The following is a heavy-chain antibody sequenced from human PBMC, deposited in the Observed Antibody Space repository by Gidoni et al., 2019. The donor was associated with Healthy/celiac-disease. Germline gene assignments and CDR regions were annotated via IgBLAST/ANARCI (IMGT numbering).Heavy chain of an antibody. V-gene: IGHV4-59*01. CDR2: IYYSGST. J-gene: IGHJ2*01. D-gene: IGHD6-13*01. Sequence: QVQLQESGPGLVKPSETLSLTCPVSGGSISSYYWSWIRQPPGKGLEWIGYIYYSGSTNYNPSLKSRVTISVDTSKNQFSLKLSSVTAADTAVYYCARDRISIAAHWYFDLWGRGTLVTVSS. CDR3: ARDRISIAAHWYFDL. CDR1: GGSISSYY.